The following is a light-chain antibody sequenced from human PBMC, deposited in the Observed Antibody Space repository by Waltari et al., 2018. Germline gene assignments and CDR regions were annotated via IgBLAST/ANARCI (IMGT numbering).Light chain of an antibody. J-gene: IGKJ4*01. Sequence: DVLMTQSPLFPPAPLGQPASISCTSSQSLVHSDGNTSWAWFQQRQGQSTRRLSYKVSNRESGVPDRFSASGSGTDFTLKISRVEAEDVGVYYCMQGTHWPLTFGGGTKVEIK. CDR2: KVS. CDR1: QSLVHSDGNTS. CDR3: MQGTHWPLT. V-gene: IGKV2-30*02.